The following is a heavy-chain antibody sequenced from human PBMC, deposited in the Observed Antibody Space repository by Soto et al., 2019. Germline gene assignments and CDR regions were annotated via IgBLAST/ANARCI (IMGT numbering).Heavy chain of an antibody. D-gene: IGHD5-12*01. CDR2: IGTAGDT. CDR3: ARALTGYRGYEFDY. Sequence: EVQLVESGGGLVQPGGSLRLSCAASGFTFSNYDIHWVRQATGKGLEWVSAIGTAGDTHYSGSVRGRFTISRENACSSLYLQMDSLRAEDTAMYFCARALTGYRGYEFDYWGQGTLVTVSP. CDR1: GFTFSNYD. J-gene: IGHJ4*02. V-gene: IGHV3-13*01.